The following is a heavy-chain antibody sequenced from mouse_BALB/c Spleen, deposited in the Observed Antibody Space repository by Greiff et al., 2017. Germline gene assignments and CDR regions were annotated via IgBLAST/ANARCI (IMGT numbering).Heavy chain of an antibody. V-gene: IGHV1-18*01. D-gene: IGHD1-1*02. CDR3: ARGGKFGVDY. Sequence: EVQLLQSGAELVKPGASVKISCKASGYTFTDYNMYWVKQSQGKRLEWIGDINPNYDSTSYNQKFKGKATLTVDNSSSTAYMELRSLTSEDTAVYYCARGGKFGVDYWGQGTTLTVSS. CDR1: GYTFTDYN. CDR2: INPNYDST. J-gene: IGHJ2*01.